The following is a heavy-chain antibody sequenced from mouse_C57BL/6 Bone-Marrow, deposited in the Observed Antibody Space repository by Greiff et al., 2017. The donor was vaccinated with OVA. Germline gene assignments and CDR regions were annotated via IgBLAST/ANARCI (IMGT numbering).Heavy chain of an antibody. CDR1: GYTFTNYW. CDR3: AREGIYYAMDY. V-gene: IGHV1-63*01. J-gene: IGHJ4*01. CDR2: IYPGGGYT. Sequence: VKLMESGAELVRPGTSVKMSCKASGYTFTNYWIGWAKQRPGHGLEWIGDIYPGGGYTNYNEKFKGKATLTADKSSSTAYMQFSSLTSEDSAIYYCAREGIYYAMDYWGQGTSVTVSS.